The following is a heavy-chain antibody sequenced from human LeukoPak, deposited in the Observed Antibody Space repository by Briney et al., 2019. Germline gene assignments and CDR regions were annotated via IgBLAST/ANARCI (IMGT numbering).Heavy chain of an antibody. CDR3: ARSDWFDP. CDR2: IKGDGSVT. Sequence: GGSLRLSCAASGFSFRNAWMHWVRQAPGKGLVWVSRIKGDGSVTVYADSVKGRFTISRDNAKNTLYLQMNSLRVEDTAVYYCARSDWFDPWGQGTLVTVSS. CDR1: GFSFRNAW. D-gene: IGHD3-3*01. J-gene: IGHJ5*02. V-gene: IGHV3-74*01.